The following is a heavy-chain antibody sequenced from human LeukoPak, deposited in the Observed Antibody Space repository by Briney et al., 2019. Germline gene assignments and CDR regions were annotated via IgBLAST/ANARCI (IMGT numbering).Heavy chain of an antibody. J-gene: IGHJ4*02. Sequence: ASVKVSCKASGGTFSSCAISWVRQAPGQGLEWMGRIIPILGIANYAQKFQGRVTITADKSTSTAYMELSSLRSEDTAVYYCARDLIPHYGSGSYYSWDYWGQGTLVTVSS. V-gene: IGHV1-69*04. CDR1: GGTFSSCA. CDR2: IIPILGIA. D-gene: IGHD3-10*01. CDR3: ARDLIPHYGSGSYYSWDY.